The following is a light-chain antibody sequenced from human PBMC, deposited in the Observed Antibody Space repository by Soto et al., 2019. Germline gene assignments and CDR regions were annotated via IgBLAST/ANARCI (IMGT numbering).Light chain of an antibody. Sequence: QLVLTQPPSMSGAPGQRVTISCTGSSSDIGAGYDVHWYQQFPGTAPKLLIYGNINRPSGVPDRFSGSKSGTSASLAITGLQAEDEADYYCQSYDSSLGGSKGVFGGGTKLTVL. J-gene: IGLJ3*02. CDR3: QSYDSSLGGSKGV. CDR1: SSDIGAGYD. V-gene: IGLV1-40*01. CDR2: GNI.